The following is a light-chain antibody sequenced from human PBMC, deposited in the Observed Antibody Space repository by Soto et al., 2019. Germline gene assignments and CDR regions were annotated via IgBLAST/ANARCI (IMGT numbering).Light chain of an antibody. V-gene: IGKV3-20*01. CDR2: GAS. CDR3: QQSGRP. J-gene: IGKJ1*01. CDR1: QSVTSD. Sequence: EIVMTQSPATLSVSPGESATLSCRASQSVTSDLAWYQQKPGQAPRLLIHGASSRATGIPDRFSGSGSGTDFTLTISRLEPEDSAVYYCQQSGRPFGQGTKVDIK.